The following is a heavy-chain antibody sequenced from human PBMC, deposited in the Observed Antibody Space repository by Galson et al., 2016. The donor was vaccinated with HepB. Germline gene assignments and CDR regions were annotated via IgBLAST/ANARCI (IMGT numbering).Heavy chain of an antibody. V-gene: IGHV3-21*01. CDR1: GFTFSGYS. Sequence: SLRLSCAASGFTFSGYSMNWVRQAPGKGLEWVSSISASSTYIYYGDSVRGRFTISRDNARNSLYLQMNSLRAEDTAVYFCATGDRNDDQIMDFWGQGTLVTVSS. CDR3: ATGDRNDDQIMDF. J-gene: IGHJ4*02. CDR2: ISASSTYI. D-gene: IGHD7-27*01.